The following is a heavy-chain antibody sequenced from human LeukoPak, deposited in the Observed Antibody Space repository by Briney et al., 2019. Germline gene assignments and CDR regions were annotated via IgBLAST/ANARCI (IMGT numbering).Heavy chain of an antibody. Sequence: GGSLRLSCAASGFTFSSYWMSWVRQAPGKGLEWVANIKQDGSEKYYVDSVKGRFTISRDNAKNSLYLQMNSLRAEDTAVYYCARSPFDFWSGCRFDYWGQGTLVTVSS. CDR2: IKQDGSEK. D-gene: IGHD3-3*01. CDR1: GFTFSSYW. J-gene: IGHJ4*02. V-gene: IGHV3-7*01. CDR3: ARSPFDFWSGCRFDY.